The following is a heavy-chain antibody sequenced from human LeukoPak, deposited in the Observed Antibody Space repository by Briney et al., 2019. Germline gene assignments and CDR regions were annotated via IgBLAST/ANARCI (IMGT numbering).Heavy chain of an antibody. CDR1: GGSFSGYY. V-gene: IGHV4-34*01. Sequence: SETLSLTCAVYGGSFSGYYWSWIRQPPGKGLEWIGEINHSGSTNYSPSLKSRVTISVDTSKNQFSLKLSSVTAADTAVYYCAKRDWYSSSSPPYYYYYYMDVWGKGTTVTVSS. CDR2: INHSGST. CDR3: AKRDWYSSSSPPYYYYYYMDV. D-gene: IGHD6-6*01. J-gene: IGHJ6*03.